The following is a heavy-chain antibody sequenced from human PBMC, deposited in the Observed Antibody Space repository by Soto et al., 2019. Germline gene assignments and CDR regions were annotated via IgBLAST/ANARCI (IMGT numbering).Heavy chain of an antibody. V-gene: IGHV3-21*01. CDR3: ARSGAAPLDYDSYYTDI. Sequence: GGSLRLSCAASGFTFSSYSMNWVRQAPGKGLEWVSSISSSSSYIYYADSVKGRFTISRDNAKNSLYLQMNSLRAEDTAVYYCARSGAAPLDYDSYYTDIWGKGTTVTVSS. J-gene: IGHJ6*03. CDR2: ISSSSSYI. D-gene: IGHD2-15*01. CDR1: GFTFSSYS.